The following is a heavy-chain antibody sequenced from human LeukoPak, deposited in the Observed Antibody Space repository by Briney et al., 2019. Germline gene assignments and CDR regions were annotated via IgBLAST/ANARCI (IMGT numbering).Heavy chain of an antibody. Sequence: HPGGSLRLSCAASAFTFSSYGMHWVRQAPGKGLEWVAYIQYDRTNEQYAHSVKGRLRISRDNSNNILYLQMNSLRTEDTAVYYCAKDRCSNGIGCYYYYMEVWGKGTTVTISS. CDR3: AKDRCSNGIGCYYYYMEV. D-gene: IGHD2-8*01. J-gene: IGHJ6*03. CDR2: IQYDRTNE. CDR1: AFTFSSYG. V-gene: IGHV3-30*02.